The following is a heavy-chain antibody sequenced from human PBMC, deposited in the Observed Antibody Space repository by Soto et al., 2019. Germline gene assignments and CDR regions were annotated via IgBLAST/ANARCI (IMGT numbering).Heavy chain of an antibody. CDR1: GLTFNRYW. J-gene: IGHJ5*02. CDR3: AREFCSGGNCYTYYFDP. Sequence: LRLSCAASGLTFNRYWMHWVRHAPGKGLVWVSHINTDGSNTNYADSVRGRFTISRDNAKSTLFLQMNSLRDEDTAVYYCAREFCSGGNCYTYYFDPWRQGIPVTVSS. V-gene: IGHV3-74*01. CDR2: INTDGSNT. D-gene: IGHD2-15*01.